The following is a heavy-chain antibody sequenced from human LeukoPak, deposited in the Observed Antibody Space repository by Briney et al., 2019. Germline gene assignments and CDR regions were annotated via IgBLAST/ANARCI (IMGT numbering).Heavy chain of an antibody. V-gene: IGHV3-7*01. CDR1: GFTFSSYW. CDR2: IKEGGSEK. D-gene: IGHD3-10*01. J-gene: IGHJ4*02. Sequence: GGSLRLSCAASGFTFSSYWMSWVRQAPGKGPEWVANIKEGGSEKYYVDSVKGRFTISRDNSKNTLYLQMNSLRAEDTAVYYCARDKGRWFGEPYFDYWGQGTLVTVSS. CDR3: ARDKGRWFGEPYFDY.